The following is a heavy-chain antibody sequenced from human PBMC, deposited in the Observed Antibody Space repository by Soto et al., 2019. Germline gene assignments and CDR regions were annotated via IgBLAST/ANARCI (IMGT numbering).Heavy chain of an antibody. CDR1: GFTFISYW. J-gene: IGHJ4*02. Sequence: GWSLRLSCAASGFTFISYWMHWVRQAPGKGLVWVSRINPDGSATNYADSVKGRFTISRDNAKNTLYLQMNSLRAEDTAVFYCGRGGSDSPMAPGYWGQGTLVT. V-gene: IGHV3-74*01. CDR2: INPDGSAT. CDR3: GRGGSDSPMAPGY. D-gene: IGHD5-18*01.